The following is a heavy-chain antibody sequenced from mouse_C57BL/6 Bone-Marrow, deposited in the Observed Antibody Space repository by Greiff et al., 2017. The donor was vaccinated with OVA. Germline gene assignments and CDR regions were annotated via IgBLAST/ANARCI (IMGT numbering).Heavy chain of an antibody. V-gene: IGHV1-69*01. CDR2: IDPSDSYT. CDR1: GYTFTSYW. D-gene: IGHD4-1*01. J-gene: IGHJ2*01. Sequence: VQLQQPGAELVMPGASVKLSCKASGYTFTSYWMHWVKQRPGQGLEWIGEIDPSDSYTNYNQKFKAKSTLTVDKSSSTAYMQLSSLTSEDSAVYYCALTGTGDYWGQGTTLTVSS. CDR3: ALTGTGDY.